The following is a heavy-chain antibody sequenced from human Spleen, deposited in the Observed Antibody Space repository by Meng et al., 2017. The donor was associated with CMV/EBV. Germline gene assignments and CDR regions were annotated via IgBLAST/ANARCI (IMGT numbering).Heavy chain of an antibody. J-gene: IGHJ4*02. D-gene: IGHD2-8*01. CDR1: GGSFSGDY. CDR3: ARGLVGDIVLMVYSIPYFDY. V-gene: IGHV4-34*01. CDR2: INHSGST. Sequence: SETLSLTCTVYGGSFSGDYWSRIRQPPGKGLEWIGEINHSGSTNYNPSLKRLVTISVDTSKNQFSLKLSAVTAADTPVYYCARGLVGDIVLMVYSIPYFDYWGQGTLVTVSS.